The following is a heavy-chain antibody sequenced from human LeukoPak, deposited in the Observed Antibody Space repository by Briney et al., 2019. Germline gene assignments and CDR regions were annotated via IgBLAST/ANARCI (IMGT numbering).Heavy chain of an antibody. Sequence: GGSLRLSCGASGFIFSHYGMHWVRQAPGKGLEWVAYLDKHGDDIMYGDSVKGRFTISRDNSKNKVYLQMNSLRSEDTAVYYCAKDSGTLHGGPDFWGQGTLVSVSS. CDR3: AKDSGTLHGGPDF. CDR2: LDKHGDDI. D-gene: IGHD3-10*01. CDR1: GFIFSHYG. J-gene: IGHJ4*02. V-gene: IGHV3-30*02.